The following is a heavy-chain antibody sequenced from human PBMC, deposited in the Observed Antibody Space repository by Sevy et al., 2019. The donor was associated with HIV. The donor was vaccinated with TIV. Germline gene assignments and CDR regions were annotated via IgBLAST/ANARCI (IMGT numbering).Heavy chain of an antibody. CDR2: IYNNIGST. D-gene: IGHD2-2*01. CDR3: ARGAVVIGTTATPVLDF. J-gene: IGHJ4*02. CDR1: DDSINSYY. Sequence: SETLSLTCSVSDDSINSYYWSWIRQPPGKGLEWIGYIYNNIGSTSYNPSLTSRVTISVDTSKNQFSLKLTSVTAADTAVYCCARGAVVIGTTATPVLDFWGLGSLVTVSS. V-gene: IGHV4-59*08.